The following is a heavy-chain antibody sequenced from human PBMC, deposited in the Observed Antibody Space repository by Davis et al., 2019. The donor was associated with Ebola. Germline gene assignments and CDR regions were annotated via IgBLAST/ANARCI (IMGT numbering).Heavy chain of an antibody. J-gene: IGHJ4*02. CDR1: GFIFSSYV. D-gene: IGHD5-12*01. V-gene: IGHV3-30*02. Sequence: GESLKISCAASGFIFSSYVIHWVRQTPGKGLEWVAFIRSDGINRYYADSVKGRFTISRDNSKNTLYLQMNSLRAEDTAVYYCANGSGYSGLGGYWGQGTLVTVSS. CDR2: IRSDGINR. CDR3: ANGSGYSGLGGY.